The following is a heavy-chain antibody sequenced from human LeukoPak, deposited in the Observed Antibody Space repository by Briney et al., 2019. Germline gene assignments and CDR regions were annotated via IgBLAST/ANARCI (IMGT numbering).Heavy chain of an antibody. CDR3: AKAPPAEGYYYYYYMDV. V-gene: IGHV3-66*01. Sequence: GGSLRLSCAASGFTVSSNYVTWVRQAPGKGLEWVSVLYTGGTTYYADSVKGRFTISRDNSKNTLYLQMNSLRAEDTAVYYCAKAPPAEGYYYYYYMDVWGKGTTVTVSS. CDR1: GFTVSSNY. J-gene: IGHJ6*03. CDR2: LYTGGTT.